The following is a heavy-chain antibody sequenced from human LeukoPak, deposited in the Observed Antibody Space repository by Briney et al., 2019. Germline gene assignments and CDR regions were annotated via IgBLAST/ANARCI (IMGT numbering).Heavy chain of an antibody. J-gene: IGHJ4*02. CDR3: AAYYYDSSGYLRAPY. CDR1: GGTFSSYA. Sequence: SVKVSCKASGGTFSSYAISWVRQAPGQGLEWMGVIIPIFGTANYAQKFQGRVTITTDESTSTAYMELSSLRSEDTAVYYCAAYYYDSSGYLRAPYWGQGTLVTVSS. CDR2: IIPIFGTA. D-gene: IGHD3-22*01. V-gene: IGHV1-69*05.